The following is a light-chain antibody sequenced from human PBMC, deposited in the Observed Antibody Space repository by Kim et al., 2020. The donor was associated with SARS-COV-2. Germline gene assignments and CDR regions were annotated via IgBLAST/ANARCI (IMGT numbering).Light chain of an antibody. CDR2: GAS. CDR3: QKYKNWTQT. J-gene: IGKJ1*01. Sequence: GAAGETATRSCRAGQRVSSNLAWCQQKTGQAPRLFIYGASTRANGIPARCRGSGSGTEFTLTRSSLQSEDFAVYYCQKYKNWTQTFGQGTKVEIK. V-gene: IGKV3-15*01. CDR1: QRVSSN.